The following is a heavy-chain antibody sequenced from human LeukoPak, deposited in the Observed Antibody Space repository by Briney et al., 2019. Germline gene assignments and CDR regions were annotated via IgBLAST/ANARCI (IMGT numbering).Heavy chain of an antibody. CDR3: ARVERVGATTWGAFDI. Sequence: SETLSLTCTVSGGSISSYYWSWIRQPPGKGLEWIGYIYYSGSTNYNPSLKSRVTISVDTSKNQFSLKLSSVTAADTAVYYCARVERVGATTWGAFDIWGQGTMVTVSS. CDR2: IYYSGST. V-gene: IGHV4-59*01. D-gene: IGHD1-26*01. J-gene: IGHJ3*02. CDR1: GGSISSYY.